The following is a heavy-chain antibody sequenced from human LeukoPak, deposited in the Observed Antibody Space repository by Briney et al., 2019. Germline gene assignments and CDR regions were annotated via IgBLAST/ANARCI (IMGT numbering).Heavy chain of an antibody. Sequence: GGSLRLSCAASGFTFSSSQMNWVRQAPGKGLEWVSYISGSGSIIYYADSVKGQFTISRDNAKNSLYLQVNSLRAEDTAVYYCARSFDYWGQGTLVTVSS. CDR2: ISGSGSII. CDR3: ARSFDY. J-gene: IGHJ4*02. CDR1: GFTFSSSQ. V-gene: IGHV3-48*03.